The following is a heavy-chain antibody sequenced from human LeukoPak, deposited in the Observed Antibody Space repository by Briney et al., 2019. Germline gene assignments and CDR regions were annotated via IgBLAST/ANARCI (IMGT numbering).Heavy chain of an antibody. J-gene: IGHJ5*02. CDR2: IYYSGST. CDR3: ARVLSRAGRFDP. V-gene: IGHV4-59*01. D-gene: IGHD2/OR15-2a*01. Sequence: SETLSLTCAVYGGSFSSYYWSWIRQPPGKGLEWIGYIYYSGSTNYNPSLKSRVTISVDTSKNQFSLKLSSVTAADTAVYYCARVLSRAGRFDPWGQGTLVTVSS. CDR1: GGSFSSYY.